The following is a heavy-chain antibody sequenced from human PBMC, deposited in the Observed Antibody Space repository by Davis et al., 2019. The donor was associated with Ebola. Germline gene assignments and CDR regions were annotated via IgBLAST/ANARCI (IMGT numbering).Heavy chain of an antibody. CDR1: GGSISNYY. V-gene: IGHV4-59*01. CDR2: IYYSGST. D-gene: IGHD2-15*01. J-gene: IGHJ5*02. Sequence: GSLRLSCTVSGGSISNYYWSWIRQLPGKGLEWIGYIYYSGSTNYNPSLKSRVTISVDTSKNQFSLRLTSVTAADTAMYYCARGRGSGGSSNNWFDPWGQGTLVTVSS. CDR3: ARGRGSGGSSNNWFDP.